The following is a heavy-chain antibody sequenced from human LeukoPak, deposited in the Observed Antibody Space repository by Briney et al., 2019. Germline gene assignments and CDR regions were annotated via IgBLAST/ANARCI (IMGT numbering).Heavy chain of an antibody. CDR1: GFDLSTYE. CDR2: ITISGHTK. CDR3: ARGDPHADL. Sequence: GGSLRLSCAASGFDLSTYEMNWVRQAPGKGLEWIADITISGHTKNYADSVKGRFSISRDNARTSLYLQMHSLRVEDTGVYYCARGDPHADLWGQGNVVTVSS. V-gene: IGHV3-48*03. D-gene: IGHD5-24*01. J-gene: IGHJ5*02.